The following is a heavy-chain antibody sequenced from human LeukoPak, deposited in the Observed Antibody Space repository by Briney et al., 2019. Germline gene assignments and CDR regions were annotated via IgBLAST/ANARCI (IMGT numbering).Heavy chain of an antibody. CDR2: IYYSGST. CDR1: GGSISSYY. V-gene: IGHV4-59*08. D-gene: IGHD1-26*01. J-gene: IGHJ6*02. Sequence: PSETLSLTCTVSGGSISSYYWSWLRQPPGKGLEWIGYIYYSGSTNYNPSLKSRVTISVDTSKNQFSLKLSSVTAADTAVYYCARLRTVGATESYYYYYYGMDVWGQGTTVTVSS. CDR3: ARLRTVGATESYYYYYYGMDV.